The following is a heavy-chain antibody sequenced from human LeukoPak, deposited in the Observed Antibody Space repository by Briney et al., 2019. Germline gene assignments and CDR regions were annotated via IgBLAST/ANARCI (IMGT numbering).Heavy chain of an antibody. Sequence: ASVKVSCKASGYTFTGYYMHWVRQAPGQRLEWMGWINAGNGNTKYSQKFQGRVTITRDTSASTAYMELSSLRSEDTAVYYCARDYCSSTSRYQWGAFDIWGQGTMVTVSS. CDR1: GYTFTGYY. CDR2: INAGNGNT. J-gene: IGHJ3*02. CDR3: ARDYCSSTSRYQWGAFDI. V-gene: IGHV1-3*01. D-gene: IGHD2-2*01.